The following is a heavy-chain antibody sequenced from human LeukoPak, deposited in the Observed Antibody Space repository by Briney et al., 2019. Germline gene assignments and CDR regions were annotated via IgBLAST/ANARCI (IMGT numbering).Heavy chain of an antibody. CDR1: GYIFTSLD. D-gene: IGHD2-8*02. CDR2: MNPNNGKT. Sequence: ASVKVSCKASGYIFTSLDINWVRQAPGQGLEWMGWMNPNNGKTAYAQKFQGRVTITRNTAITTAYMELSSLRSDDTAVYYCARGHVSGGGLYYFNSWGQGTLDTVSS. V-gene: IGHV1-8*03. J-gene: IGHJ4*02. CDR3: ARGHVSGGGLYYFNS.